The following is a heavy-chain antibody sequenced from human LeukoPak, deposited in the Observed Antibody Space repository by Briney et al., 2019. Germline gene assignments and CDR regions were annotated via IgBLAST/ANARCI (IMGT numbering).Heavy chain of an antibody. V-gene: IGHV4-34*01. Sequence: PSETLSLTCADYGGSFSGYYWSWIRQPPGKGLEWIGEINHSGSTNYNPSLKSRVTISVDTSKNQFSLKLSSVTAADTAVYYCARDRRVATPRGIAAAGTYNWFDPWGQGTLVTVSS. CDR1: GGSFSGYY. CDR3: ARDRRVATPRGIAAAGTYNWFDP. J-gene: IGHJ5*02. D-gene: IGHD6-13*01. CDR2: INHSGST.